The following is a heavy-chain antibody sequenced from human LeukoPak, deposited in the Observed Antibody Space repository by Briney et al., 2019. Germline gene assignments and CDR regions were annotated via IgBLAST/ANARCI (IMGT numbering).Heavy chain of an antibody. Sequence: ASVKVSCKVSGYTLTELSMHWVRQAPGQGLEWMGIINPSGGSTSYAQRLQGRVTMTRDTSTSTLYMELSSLRSEDTAVYYCARGYSYAFDYWGQGTPVTVSS. CDR2: INPSGGST. D-gene: IGHD5-18*01. V-gene: IGHV1-46*04. J-gene: IGHJ4*02. CDR1: GYTLTELS. CDR3: ARGYSYAFDY.